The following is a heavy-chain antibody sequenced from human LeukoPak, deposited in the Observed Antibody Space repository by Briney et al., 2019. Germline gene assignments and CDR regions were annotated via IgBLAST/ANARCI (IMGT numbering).Heavy chain of an antibody. V-gene: IGHV1-2*02. Sequence: ASVTVSCKASGYTFTGYYMHWVRQAPGQGLEWMGWINPNSGGTNYAQKFQGRVTMTRDTSISTAYMELSRLRSDDTAVYYCARDPSGSQGYWGQGTLVTVSS. J-gene: IGHJ4*02. CDR3: ARDPSGSQGY. D-gene: IGHD1-26*01. CDR1: GYTFTGYY. CDR2: INPNSGGT.